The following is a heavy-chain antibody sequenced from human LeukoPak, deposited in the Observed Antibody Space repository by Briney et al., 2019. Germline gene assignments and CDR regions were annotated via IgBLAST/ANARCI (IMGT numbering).Heavy chain of an antibody. CDR1: GSTLTELA. Sequence: EASVKVSCKVSGSTLTELAIHWVRQTPRKGLEWMGGFDPADGETFYAQKLQGRVIMTEDTLTDTAYKELSSLTSDDTAVYFCATDGAGGDDFFDIWGQGTMVTVSS. V-gene: IGHV1-24*01. CDR2: FDPADGET. D-gene: IGHD3/OR15-3a*01. CDR3: ATDGAGGDDFFDI. J-gene: IGHJ3*02.